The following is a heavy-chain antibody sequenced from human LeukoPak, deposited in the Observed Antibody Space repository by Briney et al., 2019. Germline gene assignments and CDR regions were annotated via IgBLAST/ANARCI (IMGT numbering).Heavy chain of an antibody. V-gene: IGHV3-23*01. Sequence: TGGSLRLSCAASGFTVSSNYMSWVRQAPGKGLEWVSAISGSGGSTYYADSVKGRFTISRDNSKNTLYLQMNSLRAEDTAVYYCAKDRVLRYFDWVFDYWGQGTLITVSS. D-gene: IGHD3-9*01. J-gene: IGHJ4*02. CDR1: GFTVSSNY. CDR3: AKDRVLRYFDWVFDY. CDR2: ISGSGGST.